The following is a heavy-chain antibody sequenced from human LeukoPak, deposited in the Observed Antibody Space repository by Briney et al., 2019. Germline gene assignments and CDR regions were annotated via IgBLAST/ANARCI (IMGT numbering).Heavy chain of an antibody. CDR2: ISYDGSNK. CDR1: GFTFSSYG. V-gene: IGHV3-30*18. CDR3: AKDLSHGCPPDAFDI. Sequence: GLLRLSCAASGFTFSSYGMHWVRQAPGKGLEWVAVISYDGSNKYYADSVKGRFTISRDNSKNTLYLQMNSLRAEDTPVYYCAKDLSHGCPPDAFDIWSEGTMVTVS. J-gene: IGHJ3*02.